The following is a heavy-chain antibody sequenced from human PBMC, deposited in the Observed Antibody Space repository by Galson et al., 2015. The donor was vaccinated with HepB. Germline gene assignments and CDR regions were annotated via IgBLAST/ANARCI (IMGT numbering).Heavy chain of an antibody. J-gene: IGHJ4*02. CDR3: AKDTLPPYYYDSSGYLDY. Sequence: SLRLSCAASGFTFSSYGMHWVRQAPGKGLEWVAVISYDGSNKYYADSVKGRFTISRDNSKNTLYLQMNSLRAEDTAVYYCAKDTLPPYYYDSSGYLDYWGQGTLVTVSS. CDR1: GFTFSSYG. D-gene: IGHD3-22*01. CDR2: ISYDGSNK. V-gene: IGHV3-30*18.